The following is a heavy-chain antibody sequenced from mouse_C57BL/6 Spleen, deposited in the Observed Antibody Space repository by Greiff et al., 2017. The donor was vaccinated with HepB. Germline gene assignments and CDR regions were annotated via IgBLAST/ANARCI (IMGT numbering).Heavy chain of an antibody. CDR3: ARGDYRAMDY. J-gene: IGHJ4*01. Sequence: EVMLVESGGDLVKPGGSLKLSCAASGFTFSSYGMSWVRQTPDKRLEWVATISSGGSYTYYPDSVKGRFTISRDNAKNTLYLQMSSLKSEDTAMYYCARGDYRAMDYWGQGTSVTVSS. CDR1: GFTFSSYG. CDR2: ISSGGSYT. D-gene: IGHD2-4*01. V-gene: IGHV5-6*02.